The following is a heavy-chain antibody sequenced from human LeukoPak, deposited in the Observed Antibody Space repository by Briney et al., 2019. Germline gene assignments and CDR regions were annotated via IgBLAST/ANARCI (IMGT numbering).Heavy chain of an antibody. CDR1: GGSISSHY. D-gene: IGHD3-3*01. CDR3: ARVERVLRFLEWSPSWFDP. J-gene: IGHJ5*02. Sequence: TSETLSLTCTVSGGSISSHYWSWIRQPPGKGLEWIGYIYYSGSTNYNPSLKSRVTISVDTSKNQFSLKLSSVTAADMAVYYCARVERVLRFLEWSPSWFDPWGQGTLVTVSS. CDR2: IYYSGST. V-gene: IGHV4-59*11.